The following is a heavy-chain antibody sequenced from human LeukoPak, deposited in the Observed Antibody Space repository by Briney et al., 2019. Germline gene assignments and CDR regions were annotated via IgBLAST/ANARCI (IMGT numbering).Heavy chain of an antibody. Sequence: GGSLRLSCAASGFTFSSYAMSWVRQAPGKGLEWVSAISGSGGSTYYADSVKGRFTISRDNSKNTLYLQMNSLRAEDTAVYYCAKDLVPAAMGGSYLPVDYWGQGTLVTVSS. CDR3: AKDLVPAAMGGSYLPVDY. V-gene: IGHV3-23*01. CDR2: ISGSGGST. D-gene: IGHD2-2*01. J-gene: IGHJ4*02. CDR1: GFTFSSYA.